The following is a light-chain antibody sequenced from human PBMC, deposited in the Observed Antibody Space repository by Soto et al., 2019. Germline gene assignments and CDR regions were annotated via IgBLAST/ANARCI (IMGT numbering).Light chain of an antibody. Sequence: QSVLTQPPSVSAAPGQRVTISCSGTSPNIGNNYVSWYQQLPGTAPKLLIYDNNKRPSGIPDRFSGSKSGTSATLGITGLQTVDEADYYCGTWDTGLSAVVFGGGTKVTVL. CDR3: GTWDTGLSAVV. V-gene: IGLV1-51*01. CDR1: SPNIGNNY. J-gene: IGLJ2*01. CDR2: DNN.